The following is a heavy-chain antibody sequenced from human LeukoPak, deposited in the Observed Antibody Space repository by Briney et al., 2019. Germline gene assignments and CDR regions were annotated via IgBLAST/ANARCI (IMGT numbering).Heavy chain of an antibody. Sequence: TGGSLRLSCAASGFTFGTYAMTWVRQAPGKGLEWVSGISATGGSTYYADSVKGRFTISRDNSKNTLYLQMNSLRAEDTAVYYCARGIQGGWLQLAREYWGQGTLVTVSS. CDR2: ISATGGST. J-gene: IGHJ4*02. CDR3: ARGIQGGWLQLAREY. V-gene: IGHV3-23*01. D-gene: IGHD5-24*01. CDR1: GFTFGTYA.